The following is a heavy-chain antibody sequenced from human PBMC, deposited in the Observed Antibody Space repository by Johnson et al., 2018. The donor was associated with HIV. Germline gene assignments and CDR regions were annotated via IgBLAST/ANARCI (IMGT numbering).Heavy chain of an antibody. CDR1: GFTFSSYD. D-gene: IGHD2-15*01. CDR3: ASSAPGLLPNDAFDI. V-gene: IGHV3-33*01. J-gene: IGHJ3*02. Sequence: QVQLVESGGGVVQPGRSLRLSCAASGFTFSSYDMHWVRQAPGKGLAWVAVIWYDGSNKYYADSVKGRFTISRDNSENTLYLKMNSLKAEDTAVYYCASSAPGLLPNDAFDIWGQGTMVTVSS. CDR2: IWYDGSNK.